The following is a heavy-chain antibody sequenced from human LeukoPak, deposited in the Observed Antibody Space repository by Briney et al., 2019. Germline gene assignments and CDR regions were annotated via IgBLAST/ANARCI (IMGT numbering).Heavy chain of an antibody. Sequence: SVKVSCKASGGTFSSYAISWARQAPGQGLEWMGGIIPIFGTANYAQKFQGRVTITADESTSTAYMELSSLRSEDTAVYYCARVGRDYDSSGYWENWGQGTLVTVSS. CDR2: IIPIFGTA. V-gene: IGHV1-69*13. CDR1: GGTFSSYA. J-gene: IGHJ4*02. D-gene: IGHD3-22*01. CDR3: ARVGRDYDSSGYWEN.